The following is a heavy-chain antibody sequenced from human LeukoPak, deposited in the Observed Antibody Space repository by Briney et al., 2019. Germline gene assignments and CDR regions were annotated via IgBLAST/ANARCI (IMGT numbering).Heavy chain of an antibody. CDR3: ARDFDTAMASLDY. Sequence: GGSLRLSCAASGFTFSSYSMNWVRQAPGKGLEWVSSISSSSSYIYYADSVKGRFTISRDNAKNSLYLQMNSLRAEDTAVYYCARDFDTAMASLDYWGQGTLVTVSS. CDR2: ISSSSSYI. D-gene: IGHD5-18*01. V-gene: IGHV3-21*01. J-gene: IGHJ4*02. CDR1: GFTFSSYS.